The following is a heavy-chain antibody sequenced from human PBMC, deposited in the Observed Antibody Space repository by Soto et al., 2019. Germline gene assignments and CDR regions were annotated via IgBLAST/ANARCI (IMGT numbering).Heavy chain of an antibody. D-gene: IGHD6-13*01. CDR3: AKAYSNSWPNDWFDP. CDR2: ITGSGAGS. V-gene: IGHV3-23*01. Sequence: EVQLLESGGGWLQPGGSLRLSCAASGFTFSSYAMNWVRQAPGKGLEWVSGITGSGAGSYYSDSVKGRFTISRDNPKNTLYLQMNSLRAEDTAVYYCAKAYSNSWPNDWFDPWGQGTLVTVSS. J-gene: IGHJ5*02. CDR1: GFTFSSYA.